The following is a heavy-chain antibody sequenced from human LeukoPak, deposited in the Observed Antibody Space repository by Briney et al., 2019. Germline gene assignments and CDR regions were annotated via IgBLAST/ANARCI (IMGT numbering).Heavy chain of an antibody. CDR3: AKGDCSSTSCYWDYYYYYMDV. CDR1: GGSISSYY. V-gene: IGHV4-4*07. CDR2: IYTSGST. J-gene: IGHJ6*03. D-gene: IGHD2-2*01. Sequence: PSETLSLTCTVSGGSISSYYWSWIRQPAGKGLEWIGRIYTSGSTNYNPSLKSRVTMSVDTSKNQFSLKLSSVTAADTAVYYCAKGDCSSTSCYWDYYYYYMDVWGKGTTVTISS.